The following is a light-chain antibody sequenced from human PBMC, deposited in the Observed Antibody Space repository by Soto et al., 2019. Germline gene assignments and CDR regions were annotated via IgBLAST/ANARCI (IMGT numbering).Light chain of an antibody. Sequence: EVVLTQSPGTLSLSPGERATLSCRGSQSINNNYLAWYQQRPGQAPRLLIYGSSDRATGIPDRFSGSGSGTDFTLTISILDPEDFAVYYCHQYGSSPPYTFGQGTKLEI. CDR3: HQYGSSPPYT. CDR1: QSINNNY. CDR2: GSS. J-gene: IGKJ2*01. V-gene: IGKV3-20*01.